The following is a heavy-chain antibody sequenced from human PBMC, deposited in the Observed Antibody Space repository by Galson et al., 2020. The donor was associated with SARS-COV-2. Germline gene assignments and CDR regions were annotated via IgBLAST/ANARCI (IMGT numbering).Heavy chain of an antibody. J-gene: IGHJ6*02. CDR1: GFSLSNARMG. CDR3: ARISRQWLTLYYYGMDV. D-gene: IGHD6-19*01. V-gene: IGHV2-26*01. Sequence: SGPTLVKPTETLTLTCTVSGFSLSNARMGVSWIRQPPGKALEWLAHIFSNDEKSYSTSLKSRLTISKDTSKSQVVLTMTNMDPVDTATYYCARISRQWLTLYYYGMDVWGQGTTVTVSS. CDR2: IFSNDEK.